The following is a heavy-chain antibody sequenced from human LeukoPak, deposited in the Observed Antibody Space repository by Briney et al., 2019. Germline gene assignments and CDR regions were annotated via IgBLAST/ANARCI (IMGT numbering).Heavy chain of an antibody. CDR1: GGSFSGYY. V-gene: IGHV4-34*01. Sequence: SETLSLTCAVYGGSFSGYYWSWIRQPPGKGLEWIGEINHSGSTNYNPSLKSRVTISVDTSKNQFSLKLSSVTAADTAVYYCASGPSRGFGGVTPNLYWGQGTLVTVSS. CDR2: INHSGST. CDR3: ASGPSRGFGGVTPNLY. D-gene: IGHD3-16*01. J-gene: IGHJ4*02.